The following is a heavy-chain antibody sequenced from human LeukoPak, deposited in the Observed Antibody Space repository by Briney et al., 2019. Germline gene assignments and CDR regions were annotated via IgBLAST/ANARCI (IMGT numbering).Heavy chain of an antibody. CDR2: IYPGDSDV. CDR1: GYIFTTYW. D-gene: IGHD2-2*01. Sequence: GESLKISCKGSGYIFTTYWIGWVRQMPGKGLEWMGIIYPGDSDVIYSPSFQGQVTISADKSVTTAYLQWRSLKASDTAMYYCARLEYYCTRTSCYFDYWGQGTLVTVSS. J-gene: IGHJ4*02. CDR3: ARLEYYCTRTSCYFDY. V-gene: IGHV5-51*01.